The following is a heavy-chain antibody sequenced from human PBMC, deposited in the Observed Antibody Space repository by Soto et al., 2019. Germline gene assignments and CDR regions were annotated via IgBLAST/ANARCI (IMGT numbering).Heavy chain of an antibody. CDR1: GFTFSSYG. CDR2: IWYDGSNK. CDR3: ARSPRGGYYYGMDV. D-gene: IGHD3-10*01. J-gene: IGHJ6*02. Sequence: GGSLRLSCAASGFTFSSYGMHWVRQAPGKGLEWVAVIWYDGSNKYYADSVKGRFTISRDNSKNTLYLQMNSLRAEDTAVYYCARSPRGGYYYGMDVWGQGTTVTVSS. V-gene: IGHV3-33*01.